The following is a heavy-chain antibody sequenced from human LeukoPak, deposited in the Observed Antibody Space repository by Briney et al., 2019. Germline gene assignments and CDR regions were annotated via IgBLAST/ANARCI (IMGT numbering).Heavy chain of an antibody. J-gene: IGHJ4*02. CDR3: AKDPYYYGSGSYDY. CDR1: GFTFDDYA. D-gene: IGHD3-10*01. Sequence: GGSLRLSCAASGFTFDDYAMHWVRQAPGKGLEWVSGISWNSDNIGYADSVKGRFTISRDNAKNSLYLQMNSLRVEDTALYYCAKDPYYYGSGSYDYWGQGTLVTVSS. CDR2: ISWNSDNI. V-gene: IGHV3-9*01.